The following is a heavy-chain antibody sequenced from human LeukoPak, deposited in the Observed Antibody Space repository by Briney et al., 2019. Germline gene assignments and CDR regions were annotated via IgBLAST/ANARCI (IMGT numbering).Heavy chain of an antibody. CDR2: IIPIFGTA. CDR1: GGTFSSYA. Sequence: ASVKVSCKASGGTFSSYAISWVRQAPGQGLEWMGGIIPIFGTANYAQKFQGRVTITADKSTSTAYMELSSLRSEDTAVYYCARAVRGGLVVVAAGPYYYGMDVWGQGTTVTVSS. CDR3: ARAVRGGLVVVAAGPYYYGMDV. V-gene: IGHV1-69*06. D-gene: IGHD2-15*01. J-gene: IGHJ6*02.